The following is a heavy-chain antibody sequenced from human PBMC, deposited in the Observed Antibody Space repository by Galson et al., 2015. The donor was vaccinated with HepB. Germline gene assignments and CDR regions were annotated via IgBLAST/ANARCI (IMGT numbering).Heavy chain of an antibody. D-gene: IGHD3-22*01. J-gene: IGHJ4*02. CDR1: GGSISSYY. CDR3: ASTSRRLSYYDSSGYYYNLFDY. Sequence: SETLSLTCTVSGGSISSYYWSWIRQPPGKGLEWIGYIYYSGSTNYNPSLKSRVTISVDTSKNQFSLKLSSVTAADTAVYYCASTSRRLSYYDSSGYYYNLFDYWGQGTLVTVSS. CDR2: IYYSGST. V-gene: IGHV4-59*08.